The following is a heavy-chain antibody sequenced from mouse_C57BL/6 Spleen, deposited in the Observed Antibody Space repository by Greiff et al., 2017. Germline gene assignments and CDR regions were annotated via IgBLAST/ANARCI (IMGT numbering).Heavy chain of an antibody. CDR3: ARSYYYGSSYAMDY. Sequence: QVQLQQPGAELVRPGTSVKLSCKASGYTFTSYWMHWVKQRPGQGLEWIGVIDPSDSYTNYNQKFKGKATLTVDTSSSTAYMQLSSLTSEDSAVYYCARSYYYGSSYAMDYWGQGTSVTVSS. CDR1: GYTFTSYW. D-gene: IGHD1-1*01. J-gene: IGHJ4*01. V-gene: IGHV1-59*01. CDR2: IDPSDSYT.